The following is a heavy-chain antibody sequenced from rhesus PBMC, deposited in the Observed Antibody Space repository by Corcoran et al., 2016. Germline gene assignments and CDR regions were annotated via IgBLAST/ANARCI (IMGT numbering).Heavy chain of an antibody. CDR2: IGGRSGST. Sequence: QVQLQESGPGLVKPSETLSLTCAAPGGSIRGYYWNCTRQPHGKGLEWIGDIGGRSGSTHYNPSLKSRVTISTATSKNHVSLKLSSVTAADTAVYYCARTWYSSWSFDYWGQGVLVTVSS. CDR3: ARTWYSSWSFDY. D-gene: IGHD6-13*01. J-gene: IGHJ4*01. CDR1: GGSIRGYY. V-gene: IGHV4-165*02.